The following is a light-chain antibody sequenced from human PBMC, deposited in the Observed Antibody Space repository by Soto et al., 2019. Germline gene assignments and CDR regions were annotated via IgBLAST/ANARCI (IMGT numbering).Light chain of an antibody. J-gene: IGLJ2*01. CDR3: SSFAGSPVV. CDR1: SSDVGDYNY. V-gene: IGLV2-8*01. CDR2: EVS. Sequence: QSALTQPPSASGSLGQSVTIPCTGTSSDVGDYNYVSWYQQHPGKVPKLMIYEVSKRPSGVPDRFSGSKSGNTASLTVPGLQGGDEADYYFSSFAGSPVVFGGGTKLTVL.